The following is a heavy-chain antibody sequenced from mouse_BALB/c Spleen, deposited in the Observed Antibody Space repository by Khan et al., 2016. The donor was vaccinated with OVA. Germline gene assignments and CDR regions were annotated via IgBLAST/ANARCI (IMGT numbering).Heavy chain of an antibody. Sequence: EVQLQESGPELVKPGASVKISCKASGYSFTGYFMNWVMQSHGKSLEWIGRINPHIGETFYNQKFKGKATLTVDESSSTVHMELRSLASEDSAVDYCAKKNGSDFDNWGQGTTLTVSS. J-gene: IGHJ2*01. CDR1: GYSFTGYF. V-gene: IGHV1-20*02. CDR2: INPHIGET. D-gene: IGHD1-1*01. CDR3: AKKNGSDFDN.